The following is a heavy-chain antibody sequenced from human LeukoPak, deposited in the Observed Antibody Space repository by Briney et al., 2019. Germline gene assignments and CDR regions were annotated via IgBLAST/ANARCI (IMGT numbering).Heavy chain of an antibody. J-gene: IGHJ4*02. Sequence: PGGSLRLSCAASGFTFSSYWMSWVRQAPGKGLEWVANIKQDGSEKYYVDSVKGRFTTSRDNSKNTLYLQMNSLRAEDTAVYYCARRSGIAVAGAFDYWGQGTLVTVSS. V-gene: IGHV3-7*03. CDR3: ARRSGIAVAGAFDY. CDR1: GFTFSSYW. D-gene: IGHD6-19*01. CDR2: IKQDGSEK.